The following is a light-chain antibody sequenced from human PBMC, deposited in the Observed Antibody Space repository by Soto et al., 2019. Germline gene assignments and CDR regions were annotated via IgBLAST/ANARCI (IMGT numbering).Light chain of an antibody. Sequence: QSVLTQPRSVSGSPGQSVTISCTGTSSDVGGYNYVSWYQQHPGKAPKLMVYDVSKRPSGVPDRLSGSKSGNPASLTISGRQDEDEADYYCCSYAGSYIWVFGGGTKLTVL. J-gene: IGLJ3*02. V-gene: IGLV2-11*01. CDR3: CSYAGSYIWV. CDR2: DVS. CDR1: SSDVGGYNY.